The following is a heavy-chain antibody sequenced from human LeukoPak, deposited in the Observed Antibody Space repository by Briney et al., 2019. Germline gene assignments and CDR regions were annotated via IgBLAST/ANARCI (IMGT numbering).Heavy chain of an antibody. D-gene: IGHD5-18*01. CDR1: GYTFSSYY. V-gene: IGHV1-2*02. CDR3: ARGRGYSQYNWFDP. Sequence: GASVKVSCKASGYTFSSYYMHWVRQAPGQGLEWMGWINPNSGGTNYAQKFQGRVTMTRDTSISTAYMELSRLRSDDTAVYYCARGRGYSQYNWFDPWGQGTLVTVSS. J-gene: IGHJ5*02. CDR2: INPNSGGT.